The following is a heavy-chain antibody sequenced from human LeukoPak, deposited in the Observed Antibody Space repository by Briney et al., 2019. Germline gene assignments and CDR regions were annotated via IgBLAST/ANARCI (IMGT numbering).Heavy chain of an antibody. D-gene: IGHD4-17*01. CDR3: ARQGTTVTTQSYYGMDV. CDR1: GYTFTSYY. CDR2: INPSGGST. Sequence: GASVKVSCKASGYTFTSYYMHWVRQASGQGLEWMGIINPSGGSTSYAQKFQGRVTMTRDTSTSTVYMELSSLRSEDTAVYYCARQGTTVTTQSYYGMDVWGQGTTVTVSS. J-gene: IGHJ6*02. V-gene: IGHV1-46*01.